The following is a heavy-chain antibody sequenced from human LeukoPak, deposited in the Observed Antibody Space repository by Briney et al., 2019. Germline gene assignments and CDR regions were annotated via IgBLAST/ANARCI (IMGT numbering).Heavy chain of an antibody. D-gene: IGHD3-22*01. J-gene: IGHJ5*02. Sequence: SETLSLTCAVYGGSFSGYYWSWIRQPPGKGLEWIGEINHSGSTNYNPSLKSRVTISVDTSKNQFSLKLSSVTAADTAVYYCARVGYVDSSPRWFDPWGQGTLVTVSA. CDR2: INHSGST. CDR1: GGSFSGYY. V-gene: IGHV4-34*01. CDR3: ARVGYVDSSPRWFDP.